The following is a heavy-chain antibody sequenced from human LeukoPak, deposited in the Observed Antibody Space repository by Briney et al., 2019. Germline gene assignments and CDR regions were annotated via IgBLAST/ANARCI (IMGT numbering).Heavy chain of an antibody. CDR2: ISESSSFI. CDR3: ARQRGYCSSGVCRGWFDP. D-gene: IGHD2-8*01. Sequence: GGSLRLSCAASGFTFKNYNMNWVRQAPGKGLEWVSSISESSSFIQYADSLKGRFAISRDNAKNSLYLQMNSLRAEDTAVYYCARQRGYCSSGVCRGWFDPWGQGTLVTVSS. CDR1: GFTFKNYN. V-gene: IGHV3-21*01. J-gene: IGHJ5*02.